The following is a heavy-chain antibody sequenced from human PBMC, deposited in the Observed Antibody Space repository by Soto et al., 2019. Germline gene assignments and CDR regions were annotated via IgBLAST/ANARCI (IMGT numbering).Heavy chain of an antibody. D-gene: IGHD2-2*01. CDR3: AKWAYCSSTSCPRGAPGYMDV. J-gene: IGHJ6*03. CDR2: ISGSGGST. V-gene: IGHV3-23*01. Sequence: GGSLRLSCAASGFTFSSYAMSWVRQAPGKGLEWVSAISGSGGSTYYADSVKGRFTISRDNSKNTLYLQMNSLRAEDTAVYYCAKWAYCSSTSCPRGAPGYMDVWGKGTTVTVSS. CDR1: GFTFSSYA.